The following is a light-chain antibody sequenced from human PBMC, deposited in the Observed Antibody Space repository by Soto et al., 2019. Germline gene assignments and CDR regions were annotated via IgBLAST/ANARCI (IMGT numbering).Light chain of an antibody. CDR3: SSSASGNTLV. V-gene: IGLV2-18*02. Sequence: QSVLTQPPSVSGSPGQSVTISCTGTSSDVGSYNRVSWYQQPPGTAPKLIIYEVTNRPSGVPDRFSASKSGNTASLTISGLQAEDEADYYCSSSASGNTLVFGGGTKLTVL. CDR2: EVT. CDR1: SSDVGSYNR. J-gene: IGLJ2*01.